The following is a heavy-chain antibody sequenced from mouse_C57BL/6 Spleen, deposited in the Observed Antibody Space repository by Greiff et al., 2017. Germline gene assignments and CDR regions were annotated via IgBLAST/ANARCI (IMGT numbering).Heavy chain of an antibody. CDR3: TRDSSYYYGSSSFAY. D-gene: IGHD1-1*01. CDR2: ISSGGDYI. CDR1: GFTFSSYA. Sequence: EVKVVESGEGLVKPGGSLKLSCAASGFTFSSYAMSWVRQTPEKRLEWVAYISSGGDYIYYADTVKGRFTISRDNARNTLYLQMSSLKSEDTAMYYCTRDSSYYYGSSSFAYWGQGTLVTVSA. V-gene: IGHV5-9-1*02. J-gene: IGHJ3*01.